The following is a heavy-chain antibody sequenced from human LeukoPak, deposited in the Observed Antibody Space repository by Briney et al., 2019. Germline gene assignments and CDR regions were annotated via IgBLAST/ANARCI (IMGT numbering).Heavy chain of an antibody. J-gene: IGHJ6*03. Sequence: SETLSLTCTVSGGSISSSSYYWGWIRQPPGKGLEWIGSIYYSGSTYYNPSLKSRVTISVDTSKNQFSLKLSSVTAADTAVYYCARAPLQGYYYYYYYMDVWGKGTTVTVSS. CDR3: ARAPLQGYYYYYYYMDV. V-gene: IGHV4-39*07. CDR1: GGSISSSSYY. CDR2: IYYSGST. D-gene: IGHD5-24*01.